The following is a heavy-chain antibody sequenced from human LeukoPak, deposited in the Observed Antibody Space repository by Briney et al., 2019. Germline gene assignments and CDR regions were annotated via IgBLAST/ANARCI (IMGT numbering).Heavy chain of an antibody. J-gene: IGHJ6*04. Sequence: SVKVSRKASGGTFSSYVISWVRQAPGQGLEWMGGIIPIFGTAKYAQKFQGRVMFIADKSTCTAYMELSSLSCEDKAVYYCARSRRCNGGSCFSDPYYYGMDVWGKGTTVTVSS. CDR2: IIPIFGTA. V-gene: IGHV1-69*06. D-gene: IGHD2-15*01. CDR1: GGTFSSYV. CDR3: ARSRRCNGGSCFSDPYYYGMDV.